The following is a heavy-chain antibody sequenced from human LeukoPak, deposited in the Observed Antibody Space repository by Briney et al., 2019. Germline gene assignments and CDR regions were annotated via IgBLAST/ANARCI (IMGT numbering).Heavy chain of an antibody. Sequence: SETLSLTCTVSGYSITTNTYYWGWIRQPPGKGLERIGSVYYSESTYYSPSLKSRVTTSVDTSKNQFSLKLSSVTAADTAVYYCARQGAAASGRAFDYWGQGTLVTVSS. V-gene: IGHV4-39*01. D-gene: IGHD6-13*01. CDR3: ARQGAAASGRAFDY. J-gene: IGHJ4*02. CDR1: GYSITTNTYY. CDR2: VYYSEST.